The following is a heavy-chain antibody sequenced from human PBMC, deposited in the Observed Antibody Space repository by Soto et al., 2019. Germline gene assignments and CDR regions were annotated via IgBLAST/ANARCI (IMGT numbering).Heavy chain of an antibody. V-gene: IGHV1-69*12. CDR3: ARDKDRLQLGGNYYSILDV. J-gene: IGHJ6*01. CDR1: GGTFSTSA. D-gene: IGHD5-12*01. Sequence: QVQLEQSGAEVKKPGSSVKVSCKASGGTFSTSAISWVRQAPGQGLEWMGGFIPIFPTPDYAHKFQGRLTITADESTSTADMELIGPKSDDTAVYSCARDKDRLQLGGNYYSILDVGGQGTTVTVSS. CDR2: FIPIFPTP.